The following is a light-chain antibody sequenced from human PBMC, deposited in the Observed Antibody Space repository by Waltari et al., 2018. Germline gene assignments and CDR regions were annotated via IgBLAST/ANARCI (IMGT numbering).Light chain of an antibody. CDR1: SGSVSTSYY. Sequence: QTVVTQEPSFSVSPGGTVTLTCGLSSGSVSTSYYPSWYQQTPGQAPRTLRYSTNIRSSGAPDRFSGSILGNKAALTITGAQADDESDYYCVLYMGSGISVFGGGTKLTV. V-gene: IGLV8-61*01. J-gene: IGLJ3*02. CDR3: VLYMGSGISV. CDR2: STN.